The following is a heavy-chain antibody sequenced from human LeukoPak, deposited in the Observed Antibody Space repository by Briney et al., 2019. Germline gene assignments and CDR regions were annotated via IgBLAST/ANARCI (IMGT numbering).Heavy chain of an antibody. CDR1: GFIFSDYG. J-gene: IGHJ3*02. Sequence: GGSLRLSCAASGFIFSDYGMHWVRQAPGKGLEWVAVVAYHGSNDEYYVDSVKGRFTISRDNSRSTLYLQMNSLRTEDTGVYYCAKDTGSPADAITMEDNAFDIWGQGTMVTVSS. CDR3: AKDTGSPADAITMEDNAFDI. CDR2: VAYHGSNDE. V-gene: IGHV3-30*18. D-gene: IGHD3-3*01.